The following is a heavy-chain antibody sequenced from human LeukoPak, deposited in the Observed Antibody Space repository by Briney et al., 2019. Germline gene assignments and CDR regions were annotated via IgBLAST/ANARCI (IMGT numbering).Heavy chain of an antibody. D-gene: IGHD5-24*01. CDR3: ARAGRDGYNYWFDP. Sequence: PSETLSLTCTVSGGSISSYYWSWIRQPPGEGLEWIGYIYYSGSTNYNPSLKSRVTISVDTSKNQFSLKLSSVTAADTAVYYCARAGRDGYNYWFDPWGQGTLVTVSS. CDR1: GGSISSYY. CDR2: IYYSGST. J-gene: IGHJ5*02. V-gene: IGHV4-59*01.